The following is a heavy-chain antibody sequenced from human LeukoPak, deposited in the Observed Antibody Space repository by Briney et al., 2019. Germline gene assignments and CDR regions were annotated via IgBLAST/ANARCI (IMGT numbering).Heavy chain of an antibody. CDR3: ARREYYYDSSGTGNWFDP. J-gene: IGHJ5*02. D-gene: IGHD3-22*01. V-gene: IGHV4-59*08. CDR1: GGSISSYY. CDR2: IYYSGST. Sequence: PSETLSLTCTVSGGSISSYYWSWIRQPPGKGLEWIGYIYYSGSTNYNPSLKSRVTISVDTSKNQSSLKLSSVTAADTAVYYCARREYYYDSSGTGNWFDPWGQGTLVTVSS.